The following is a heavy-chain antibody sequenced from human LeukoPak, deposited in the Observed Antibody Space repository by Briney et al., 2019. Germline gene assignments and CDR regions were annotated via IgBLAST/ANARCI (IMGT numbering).Heavy chain of an antibody. Sequence: GVLRLSCAASGFTFSSYAMSWVRQAPGKGLEWVSAISGSGGSTYYADSVKGRFTISRDNSKNTLYLQMNSLRAEDTAVYYCAKVSEDYGDCFDYWGQGTLVTVSS. CDR2: ISGSGGST. V-gene: IGHV3-23*01. D-gene: IGHD4-17*01. CDR1: GFTFSSYA. J-gene: IGHJ4*02. CDR3: AKVSEDYGDCFDY.